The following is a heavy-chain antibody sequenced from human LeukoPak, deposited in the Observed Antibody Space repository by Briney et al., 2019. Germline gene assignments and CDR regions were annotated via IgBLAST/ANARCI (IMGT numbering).Heavy chain of an antibody. CDR2: ISAGGGDI. D-gene: IGHD3-22*01. V-gene: IGHV3-23*01. J-gene: IGHJ4*02. CDR1: GFLFSDHA. Sequence: GGSLRLSCAASGFLFSDHAMTWVRQTPAKGLEWVSSISAGGGDIQYADSVKGRFTISRDNSKNTLYLQMNSLRAEDTAIYFCAYYDSSGYYYGRLRYWGQGTPVTVSS. CDR3: AYYDSSGYYYGRLRY.